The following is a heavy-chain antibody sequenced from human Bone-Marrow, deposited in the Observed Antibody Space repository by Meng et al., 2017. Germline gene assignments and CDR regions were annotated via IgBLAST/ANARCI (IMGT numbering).Heavy chain of an antibody. V-gene: IGHV3-30*14. CDR3: ARFGGWYYYDSSGGFDY. J-gene: IGHJ4*02. CDR2: ISYDGSNK. CDR1: GFTFSSYA. Sequence: GESLKISCAASGFTFSSYAMHWVRQAPGKGLEWVAVISYDGSNKYYADSVKGRFTISRDNSKNTLYLQMNSLRAEDTAVYYCARFGGWYYYDSSGGFDYWGQGTLVTVSS. D-gene: IGHD3-22*01.